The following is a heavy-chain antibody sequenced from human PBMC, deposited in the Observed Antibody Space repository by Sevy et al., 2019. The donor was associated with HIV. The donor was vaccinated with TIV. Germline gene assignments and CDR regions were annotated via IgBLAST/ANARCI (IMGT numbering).Heavy chain of an antibody. CDR3: AITKDYYDNSGYPFDY. D-gene: IGHD3-22*01. CDR2: FEPEDGKT. V-gene: IGHV1-24*01. CDR1: GYTLTKLS. J-gene: IGHJ4*02. Sequence: ASVKVSCKVSGYTLTKLSMHWVRQAPGKGLEWMGTFEPEDGKTIYAQKFQGRVTMTEDTSIDTAYMELSSLRSEDTAVFYCAITKDYYDNSGYPFDYWGQGTLVTVSS.